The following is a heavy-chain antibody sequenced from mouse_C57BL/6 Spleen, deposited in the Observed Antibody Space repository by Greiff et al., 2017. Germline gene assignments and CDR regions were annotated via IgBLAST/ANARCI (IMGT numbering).Heavy chain of an antibody. CDR3: AREGDERYFDV. Sequence: EVKLVESGGDLVKPGGSLKLSCAASGFTFSSYGMSWVRQTPDKRLEWVATISSGGSYTYYPDSVKGRFTISRDNAKNTLYLQMSSLKSEDTAMYYCAREGDERYFDVWGTGTTVTVSS. D-gene: IGHD3-3*01. J-gene: IGHJ1*03. V-gene: IGHV5-6*01. CDR1: GFTFSSYG. CDR2: ISSGGSYT.